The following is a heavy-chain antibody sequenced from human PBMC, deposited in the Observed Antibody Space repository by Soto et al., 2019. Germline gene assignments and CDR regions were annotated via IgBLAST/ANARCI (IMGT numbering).Heavy chain of an antibody. V-gene: IGHV1-18*04. CDR2: ISGYNANT. CDR1: GYTFTNHG. J-gene: IGHJ4*02. Sequence: GPGVKKPGASVKVSCKASGYTFTNHGISWVRQAPGQGLEWVGWISGYNANTKYAQKFQGRVTMSTDTSTNTAYMELRSLRSDDTAVYYCARYFYPLAYYFDYWGQGTLVTVSS. D-gene: IGHD3-9*01. CDR3: ARYFYPLAYYFDY.